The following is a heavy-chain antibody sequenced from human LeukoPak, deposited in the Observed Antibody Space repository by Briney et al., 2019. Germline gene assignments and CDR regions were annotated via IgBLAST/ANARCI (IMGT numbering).Heavy chain of an antibody. D-gene: IGHD1-26*01. CDR1: GSTFTCSY. J-gene: IGHJ4*02. CDR3: VSGSYYREVDY. CDR2: INPKSGGT. V-gene: IGHV1-2*02. Sequence: ASGNLSCNASGSTFTCSYIHLLRHPPGQGLELVGWINPKSGGTRFAQQYQGRVTLTSDASISTAYLDLSSRGADDTAVYYCVSGSYYREVDYWGQGTLVTVSS.